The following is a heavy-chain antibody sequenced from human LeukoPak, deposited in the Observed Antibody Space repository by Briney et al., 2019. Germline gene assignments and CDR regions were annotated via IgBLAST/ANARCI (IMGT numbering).Heavy chain of an antibody. J-gene: IGHJ1*01. CDR3: ARRSSYSYFQH. CDR2: IDHSGST. Sequence: SETLSLTCAVYGGSFSGYYWSWIRQPPGKGLEWIGEIDHSGSTNYNPSLKSRVTISVDTSKNQFSLKLSSVTAADTAVYYCARRSSYSYFQHWGQGTLVTVSS. D-gene: IGHD3-3*01. V-gene: IGHV4-34*01. CDR1: GGSFSGYY.